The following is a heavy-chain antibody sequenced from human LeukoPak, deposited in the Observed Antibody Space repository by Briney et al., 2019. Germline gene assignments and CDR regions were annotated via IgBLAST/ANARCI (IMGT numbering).Heavy chain of an antibody. CDR3: ARGLSPRINMVRGVRPPFRGVFDY. J-gene: IGHJ4*02. CDR2: INHSGST. Sequence: TSETLSLTCAVYGGSFSGYYWSWVRQPPEKGLEWIGEINHSGSTNYNPSLKSRVTISVDTSKNQFSLKLSSVTAADTAVYYCARGLSPRINMVRGVRPPFRGVFDYWGQGTLVTVSS. CDR1: GGSFSGYY. D-gene: IGHD3-10*01. V-gene: IGHV4-34*01.